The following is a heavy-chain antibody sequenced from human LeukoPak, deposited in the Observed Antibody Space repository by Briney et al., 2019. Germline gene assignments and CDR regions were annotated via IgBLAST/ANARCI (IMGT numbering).Heavy chain of an antibody. J-gene: IGHJ4*02. CDR1: GFTVSSNS. Sequence: GGSLRLSCTVSGFTVSSNSMSWVRQAPGKGLEWVSFIYSDNTHYSDSVKGRFTISRDNSKNTLYLQMNSLRAEDTAVYYCATNSYGYLDYWGQGTLVTVSS. CDR2: IYSDNT. D-gene: IGHD5-18*01. CDR3: ATNSYGYLDY. V-gene: IGHV3-53*01.